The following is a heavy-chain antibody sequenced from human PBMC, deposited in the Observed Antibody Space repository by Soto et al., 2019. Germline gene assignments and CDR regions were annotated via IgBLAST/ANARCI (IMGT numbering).Heavy chain of an antibody. D-gene: IGHD2-2*01. CDR3: ARNPGAYCSSTSCYWFDP. J-gene: IGHJ5*02. Sequence: SETLSLSCTVSGGSLSSCGYYWSWIRQHPGKALEWIGYIYYSGSTYDNPSLKSRVTISVDTSKNQFSLKLSSVTAADTAVYYCARNPGAYCSSTSCYWFDPWGQGTLVTVSS. CDR1: GGSLSSCGYY. CDR2: IYYSGST. V-gene: IGHV4-31*03.